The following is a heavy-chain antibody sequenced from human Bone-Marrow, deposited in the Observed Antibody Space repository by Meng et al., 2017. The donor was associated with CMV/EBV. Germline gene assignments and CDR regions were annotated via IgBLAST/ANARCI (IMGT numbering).Heavy chain of an antibody. D-gene: IGHD3-3*01. J-gene: IGHJ4*02. CDR2: ISYDGSNK. V-gene: IGHV3-30-3*01. Sequence: GESLKISCAASGFTFSSYAMSWVRQAPGKGLEWVAVISYDGSNKYHADSVKGRFTISRDNSKNTLYLQMNSLRAEDTAVYYCARAYAPFGVVITPGYWGQGTLVTVSS. CDR3: ARAYAPFGVVITPGY. CDR1: GFTFSSYA.